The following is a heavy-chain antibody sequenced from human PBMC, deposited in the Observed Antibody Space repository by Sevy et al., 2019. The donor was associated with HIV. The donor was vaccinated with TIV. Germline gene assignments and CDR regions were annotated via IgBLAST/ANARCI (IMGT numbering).Heavy chain of an antibody. CDR1: GGSISSYY. Sequence: SETLSLTCTVSGGSISSYYWSWIRQPPGKGLEWIGYIYYSGSTNYNPSLKSRVTISVDTSKNQFSLKLGSVTAADTAVYYCAREGCSGGSCYSSYYYGMDVWGQGTTVTVSS. CDR3: AREGCSGGSCYSSYYYGMDV. CDR2: IYYSGST. D-gene: IGHD2-15*01. J-gene: IGHJ6*02. V-gene: IGHV4-59*13.